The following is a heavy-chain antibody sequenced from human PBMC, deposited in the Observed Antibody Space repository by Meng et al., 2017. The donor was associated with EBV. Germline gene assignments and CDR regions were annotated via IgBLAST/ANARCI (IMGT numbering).Heavy chain of an antibody. Sequence: QRVESGGCVTQPGGSLRLSCAASGFTVSSNYMSWVRQAPGKGLEWVSVIYSGGSTYYADSVKGRFTISRDNSKNTLYLQMNSLRAEDTAVYYCAKHRLGPLDYWGQGTLVTVSS. CDR2: IYSGGST. CDR1: GFTVSSNY. D-gene: IGHD5-12*01. V-gene: IGHV3-53*01. J-gene: IGHJ4*02. CDR3: AKHRLGPLDY.